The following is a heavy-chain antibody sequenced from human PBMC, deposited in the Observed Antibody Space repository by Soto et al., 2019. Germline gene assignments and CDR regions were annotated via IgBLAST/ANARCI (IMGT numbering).Heavy chain of an antibody. CDR2: IYPGDSET. D-gene: IGHD6-13*01. J-gene: IGHJ5*02. V-gene: IGHV5-51*01. CDR3: ARQSSSSQIENWFAP. CDR1: GYSFTFYW. Sequence: PGESLKISCKGSGYSFTFYWIAWVRQMPGKGLEWMGVIYPGDSETKYSPSLQGQVTISADKSISTAYLQWSSLKASDTAMYYCARQSSSSQIENWFAPWGQGTLVTVSS.